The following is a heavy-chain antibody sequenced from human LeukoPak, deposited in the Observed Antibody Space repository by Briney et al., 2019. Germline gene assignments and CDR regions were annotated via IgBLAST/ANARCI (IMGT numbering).Heavy chain of an antibody. J-gene: IGHJ3*02. CDR2: ISSSGSTI. V-gene: IGHV3-48*03. D-gene: IGHD3-9*01. Sequence: LGGSLRLSCAASGFTFSSYEMNWVRQAPGKGLEWVSYISSSGSTIYYADSVKGRFTISRDNAKNSLYLQMNSLRAEDTAVYYCARGPSYYDILTAFPVGPLGMPIWGQGTMVTVSS. CDR3: ARGPSYYDILTAFPVGPLGMPI. CDR1: GFTFSSYE.